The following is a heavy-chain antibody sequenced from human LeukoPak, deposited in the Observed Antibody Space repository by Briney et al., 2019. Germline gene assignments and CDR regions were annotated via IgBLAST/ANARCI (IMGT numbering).Heavy chain of an antibody. J-gene: IGHJ6*02. Sequence: PSETLSLTCTVSGGSISSSSYYWGWIRQPPGKGLEWIGSIYYSGSTYYNPSLKSRVTISVDTSKNQFSLKLSSVTAADTAVYYCARWGSATWYYYGMDVWGQGTTVTVSS. V-gene: IGHV4-39*07. CDR2: IYYSGST. CDR3: ARWGSATWYYYGMDV. D-gene: IGHD3-16*01. CDR1: GGSISSSSYY.